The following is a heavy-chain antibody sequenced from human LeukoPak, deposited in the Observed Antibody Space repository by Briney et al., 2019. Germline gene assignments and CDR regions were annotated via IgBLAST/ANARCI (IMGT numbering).Heavy chain of an antibody. D-gene: IGHD1-26*01. V-gene: IGHV4-34*01. CDR1: GPSFSGYY. J-gene: IGHJ4*02. CDR2: INHSGST. Sequence: PSETLSLTCAVYGPSFSGYYWSWIRQPPRKWLEWIGEINHSGSTNYNPSLKSRVTISVDTSKKQFSLRLSSVTAADTAVYYCARGTMGATHFDYWGQGTLVTVSS. CDR3: ARGTMGATHFDY.